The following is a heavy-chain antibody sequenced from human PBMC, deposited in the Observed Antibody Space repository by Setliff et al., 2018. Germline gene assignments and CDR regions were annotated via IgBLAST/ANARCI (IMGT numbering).Heavy chain of an antibody. D-gene: IGHD6-19*01. CDR3: ARGVAVAGTNTFDY. J-gene: IGHJ4*02. CDR2: VDPEDGET. V-gene: IGHV1-69-2*01. CDR1: GYTFTDYY. Sequence: GASVKVSCKVSGYTFTDYYMHWVQQAPGKGLEWMGLVDPEDGETIYAEKFQGRVTITADTSTDTAYMELSSLRSEDTAVYYCARGVAVAGTNTFDYWGQGTLVTVSS.